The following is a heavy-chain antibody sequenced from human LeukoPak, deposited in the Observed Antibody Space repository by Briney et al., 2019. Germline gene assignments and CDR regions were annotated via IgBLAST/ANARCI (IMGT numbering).Heavy chain of an antibody. CDR3: AKEVDCPSDCLFFHS. CDR1: GFTFDRFT. D-gene: IGHD2-21*02. J-gene: IGHJ4*02. V-gene: IGHV3-43*01. Sequence: GGSLRLSCAASGFTFDRFTIHWVRQTPGKGLEWVSLINRRGHTFYADSVKGRFTISRDNSRNSVFLQMSSLRPEDTALYHCAKEVDCPSDCLFFHSWGQGTLVTVSS. CDR2: INRRGHT.